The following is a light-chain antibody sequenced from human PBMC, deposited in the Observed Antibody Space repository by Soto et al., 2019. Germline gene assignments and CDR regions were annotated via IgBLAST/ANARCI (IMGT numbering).Light chain of an antibody. CDR3: QQYNSSPWT. CDR1: QSSSDW. V-gene: IGKV1-5*03. CDR2: QAS. Sequence: DIQMTQSHSILSASVGDRVAITCRASQSSSDWVAWYQKKAGKAPKLLIYQASLLESGVPSRFTGSGSGTEFTLTISSLQTDDLATYYFQQYNSSPWTFGQGTKVEIK. J-gene: IGKJ1*01.